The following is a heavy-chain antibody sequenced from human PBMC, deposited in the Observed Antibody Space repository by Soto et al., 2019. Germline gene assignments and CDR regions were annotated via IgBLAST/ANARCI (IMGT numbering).Heavy chain of an antibody. CDR1: GYILRSYD. Sequence: QEQLVQSGAEVKKPGASVKVSCKASGYILRSYDIYWVRQAPGQGLEWMGSLTPDTGDTVYAQKFQGRMIVTRNTSISIAYMELNNLKPEDTAVYYCGSGLAEGYYSYGMDVWGQGTTVTVSS. CDR2: LTPDTGDT. J-gene: IGHJ6*02. D-gene: IGHD2-21*01. V-gene: IGHV1-8*01. CDR3: GSGLAEGYYSYGMDV.